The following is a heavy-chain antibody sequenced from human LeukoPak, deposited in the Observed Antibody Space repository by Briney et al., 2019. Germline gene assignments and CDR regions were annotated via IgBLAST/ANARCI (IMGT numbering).Heavy chain of an antibody. V-gene: IGHV3-7*01. CDR3: ARVGTWELQRVFDN. CDR2: INRAGIES. D-gene: IGHD1-26*01. CDR1: GFTFTDYW. Sequence: GGSLRLSCAASGFTFTDYWMTWVRQVPGKGLEWVANINRAGIESYYVDSVKGRFTISRDNAEKSLYLQMDSLRVDDTAVYYCARVGTWELQRVFDNWGEGTLVTVSS. J-gene: IGHJ4*02.